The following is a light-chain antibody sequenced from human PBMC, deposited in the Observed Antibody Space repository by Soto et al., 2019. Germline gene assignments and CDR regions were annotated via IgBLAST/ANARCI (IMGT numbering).Light chain of an antibody. V-gene: IGKV3-15*01. J-gene: IGKJ1*01. CDR1: QSVDIN. Sequence: EIVLTQSPATLSVSPGERVTLSCRASQSVDINLAWYQQKPGQAPRLVIYGASTRATDMPGTFSGSGSGTEFTLTISSLQSEDFGVYYCQQYKNWPRTVGQGTKVEIK. CDR3: QQYKNWPRT. CDR2: GAS.